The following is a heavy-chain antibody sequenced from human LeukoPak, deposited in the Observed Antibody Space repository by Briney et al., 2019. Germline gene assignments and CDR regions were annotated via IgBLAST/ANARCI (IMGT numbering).Heavy chain of an antibody. CDR2: ISSSSSYI. J-gene: IGHJ4*02. V-gene: IGHV3-21*01. D-gene: IGHD3-10*01. CDR1: GFTFSSYS. CDR3: ARDSFLGLLWFGESPYYFDY. Sequence: PGGSLRLSCAASGFTFSSYSMNWVRQAPGKGLEWVSSISSSSSYIYYADSVKGRFTISRDNAKNSLYLRMNSLRAEDTAVYYCARDSFLGLLWFGESPYYFDYWGQGTLVTVSS.